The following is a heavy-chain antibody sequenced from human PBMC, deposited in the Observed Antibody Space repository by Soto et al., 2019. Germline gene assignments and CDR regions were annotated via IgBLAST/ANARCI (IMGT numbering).Heavy chain of an antibody. J-gene: IGHJ5*02. D-gene: IGHD3-3*01. CDR2: IIPIFGTA. V-gene: IGHV1-69*13. CDR3: ASYRFTLYNWFDP. CDR1: GGTFSSYA. Sequence: SVKVSCKASGGTFSSYAISWVRQAPGQGLEWMGGIIPIFGTANYAQKFQGRVTITADESTSTAYMELGSLRSEDTAVYYCASYRFTLYNWFDPWGQGTLVTAPQ.